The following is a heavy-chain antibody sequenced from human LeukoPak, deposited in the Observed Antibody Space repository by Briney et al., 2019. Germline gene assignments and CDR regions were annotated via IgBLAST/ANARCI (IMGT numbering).Heavy chain of an antibody. J-gene: IGHJ5*02. CDR1: GGTFSSYA. D-gene: IGHD3-3*01. CDR2: IIPIFGTA. CDR3: ARVEVLRFLEWLPQVSWFDP. Sequence: SVKVSCKASGGTFSSYAISWVRQAPGQGLEWMGGIIPIFGTANYAQKFQGRVTITADESTSTAYMELSSLRSEDTAVYYCARVEVLRFLEWLPQVSWFDPWGQGTLVTVSS. V-gene: IGHV1-69*01.